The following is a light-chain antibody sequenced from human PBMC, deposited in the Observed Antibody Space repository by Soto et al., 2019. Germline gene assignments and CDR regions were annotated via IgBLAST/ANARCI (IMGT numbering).Light chain of an antibody. J-gene: IGLJ1*01. CDR2: DVS. Sequence: QSVLAQPRSVSGSPGQSVTMSCTGTSSDVGGYNYVSWYQQHPGKAPKLMIYDVSKRPSGVPDRFSGSKSGNTASLTISGLQAEDEADYYCCSYAGRYTSVFGIGTKVTVL. V-gene: IGLV2-11*01. CDR3: CSYAGRYTSV. CDR1: SSDVGGYNY.